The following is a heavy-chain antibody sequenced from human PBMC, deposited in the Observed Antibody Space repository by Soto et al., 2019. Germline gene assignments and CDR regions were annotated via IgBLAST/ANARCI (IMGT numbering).Heavy chain of an antibody. Sequence: GESLKISCKGSGYNFDTYWINWVRQTPGKGLEWMGRIDPIDSKTKYSPSLEGHITISVDKSISTTYLQRSSLKASDTAIYYCARRIAAASGYYYYAFDVWGQGTAVTVSS. D-gene: IGHD6-13*01. CDR3: ARRIAAASGYYYYAFDV. V-gene: IGHV5-10-1*01. CDR1: GYNFDTYW. J-gene: IGHJ6*02. CDR2: IDPIDSKT.